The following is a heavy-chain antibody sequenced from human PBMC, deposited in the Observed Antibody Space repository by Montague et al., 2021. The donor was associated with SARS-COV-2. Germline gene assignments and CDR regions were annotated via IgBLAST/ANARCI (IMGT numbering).Heavy chain of an antibody. Sequence: SLRLSCAASGFTFGTYGMNWVRQAPGKGLEWVSVISASGSNTYYAGSVKGRFTISRDNSKNTLYLQLNSLRDEDTAVYYCAKEEVVVGADRFDYWGQGTMVTASS. D-gene: IGHD3-22*01. V-gene: IGHV3-23*01. CDR2: ISASGSNT. J-gene: IGHJ3*01. CDR1: GFTFGTYG. CDR3: AKEEVVVGADRFDY.